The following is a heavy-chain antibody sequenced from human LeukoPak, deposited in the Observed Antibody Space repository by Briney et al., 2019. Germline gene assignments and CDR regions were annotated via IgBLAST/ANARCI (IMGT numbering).Heavy chain of an antibody. CDR3: VKAGYSYAPFDY. V-gene: IGHV3-64D*09. CDR1: GFIFSSYA. J-gene: IGHJ4*02. Sequence: PGGSLRLSCSASGFIFSSYAMHWVRQTPGKGLEYVSAISSNGGSTYYADSVKGRFTISRDNSKNTLYLQMSSLRPDDTAVCYCVKAGYSYAPFDYWGQGTLVTVSS. D-gene: IGHD5-18*01. CDR2: ISSNGGST.